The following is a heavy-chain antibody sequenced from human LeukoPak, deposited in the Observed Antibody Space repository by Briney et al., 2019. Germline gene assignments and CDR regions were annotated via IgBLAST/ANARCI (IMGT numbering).Heavy chain of an antibody. V-gene: IGHV1-18*01. D-gene: IGHD3-10*01. Sequence: ASVKVSCKASGYTFTSYGISWVRQAPGQGLEWMGWISAYNGNTNYAQKLQGRVTMTTDTSTSTAYMELRSLRSDDTAVYYCARHAETYYYGSGSYLFDYWAREPWSPSPQ. CDR2: ISAYNGNT. CDR1: GYTFTSYG. J-gene: IGHJ4*02. CDR3: ARHAETYYYGSGSYLFDY.